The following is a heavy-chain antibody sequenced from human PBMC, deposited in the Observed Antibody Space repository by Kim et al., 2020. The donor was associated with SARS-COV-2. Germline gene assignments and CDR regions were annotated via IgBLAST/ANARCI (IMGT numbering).Heavy chain of an antibody. J-gene: IGHJ4*02. D-gene: IGHD1-26*01. CDR1: GYSISSGYY. CDR3: ARGGKVGAQGCADY. V-gene: IGHV4-38-2*02. CDR2: IYHSGST. Sequence: SETLSLTCTVSGYSISSGYYWGWIRQPPGKGLEWIGSIYHSGSTYYNPSLKSRVTISVDTSKNQFSLKLSSVTAADTAVYYCARGGKVGAQGCADYWGQGTLVTVSS.